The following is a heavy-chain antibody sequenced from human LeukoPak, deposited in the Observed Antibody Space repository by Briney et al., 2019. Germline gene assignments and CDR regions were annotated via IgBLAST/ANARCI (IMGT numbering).Heavy chain of an antibody. Sequence: PGGSLRLSCAASGFTFGTYTMNWVRQAPGKGLEWVANIKQDGSETHYVDSVKGRFTISRDNAKNSLFLQMNRLTAEDTAVYYCARDQGAYARGWYGVFDFWGQGTLVAVSS. D-gene: IGHD6-19*01. CDR1: GFTFGTYT. CDR2: IKQDGSET. CDR3: ARDQGAYARGWYGVFDF. V-gene: IGHV3-7*05. J-gene: IGHJ4*02.